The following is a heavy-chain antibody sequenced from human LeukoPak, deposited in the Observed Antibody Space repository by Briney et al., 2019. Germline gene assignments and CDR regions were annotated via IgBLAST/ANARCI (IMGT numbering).Heavy chain of an antibody. V-gene: IGHV1-2*05. CDR2: INPNSGGT. D-gene: IGHD6-13*01. J-gene: IGHJ4*02. Sequence: ASVKVSCKASGYTFTGYYMHWVRLAPGQGLEWMGRINPNSGGTNYAQKFQGRVTMTRDTSISTAYMELSRLRSDDTVVYFCASPIWYGQYYFDYWGQGTLVTVSS. CDR3: ASPIWYGQYYFDY. CDR1: GYTFTGYY.